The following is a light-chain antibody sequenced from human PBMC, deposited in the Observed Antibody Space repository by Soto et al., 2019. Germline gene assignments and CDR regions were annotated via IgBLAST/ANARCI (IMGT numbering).Light chain of an antibody. J-gene: IGLJ1*01. CDR3: SSYAGINNLGV. Sequence: QSALTQPPSASGSPGQSVTISCTGTSSDVGGYKYVSWYQQHPGKAPKLMIFEVNKRPSGVPDRFSGSKSGNTASLTVSGLQAEEEADYYGSSYAGINNLGVFGTGTKVTVL. CDR2: EVN. V-gene: IGLV2-8*01. CDR1: SSDVGGYKY.